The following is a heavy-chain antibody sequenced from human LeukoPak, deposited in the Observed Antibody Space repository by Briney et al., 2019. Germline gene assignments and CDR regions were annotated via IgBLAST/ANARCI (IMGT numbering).Heavy chain of an antibody. CDR3: AKDPGSSSGWYMGSDAFDI. CDR2: ISGSGGST. V-gene: IGHV3-23*01. D-gene: IGHD6-19*01. Sequence: GGSLRLSCAASGLTFSSYAMSWVRQAPGKGLEWVSGISGSGGSTYYADSVKGRFTISRDNSKNTLYLQMNSLRAEDTAVYYCAKDPGSSSGWYMGSDAFDIWGQGTMVTVSS. J-gene: IGHJ3*02. CDR1: GLTFSSYA.